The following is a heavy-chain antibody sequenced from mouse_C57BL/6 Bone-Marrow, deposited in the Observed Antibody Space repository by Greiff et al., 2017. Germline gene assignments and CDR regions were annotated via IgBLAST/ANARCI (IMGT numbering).Heavy chain of an antibody. Sequence: VKLVESGPGLVAPSQSLSITCTVSGFSLTSYGVHWVRQPPGKGLAWLVVIWSDGSTTYNSDLKSRLSISKDNSNSQVFLKMNSLQTDDTAMYYCARHLNYVSYYAMDYWGQGTSVTVSS. CDR3: ARHLNYVSYYAMDY. J-gene: IGHJ4*01. D-gene: IGHD1-1*01. V-gene: IGHV2-6-1*01. CDR2: IWSDGST. CDR1: GFSLTSYG.